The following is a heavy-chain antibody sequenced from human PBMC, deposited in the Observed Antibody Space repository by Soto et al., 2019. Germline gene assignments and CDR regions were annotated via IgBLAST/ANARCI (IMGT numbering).Heavy chain of an antibody. CDR1: GFTFSSYA. D-gene: IGHD2-21*02. CDR2: ISGSGGST. Sequence: EVQLLESGGGLVQPGGSLRLSCAASGFTFSSYAMSWVRQAPGKGLEWVSAISGSGGSTYYADSGKGRFTISRDNSKNTLYLQMNSLRAEDTAVYYCAKGEVIVLVTALDYWGQGTLVTVSS. V-gene: IGHV3-23*01. J-gene: IGHJ4*02. CDR3: AKGEVIVLVTALDY.